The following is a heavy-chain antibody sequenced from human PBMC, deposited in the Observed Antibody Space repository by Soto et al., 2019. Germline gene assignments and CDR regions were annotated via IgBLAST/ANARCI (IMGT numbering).Heavy chain of an antibody. CDR3: ARADIVVVVARIGLGAFDI. D-gene: IGHD2-15*01. CDR2: INPKNGAT. Sequence: ASVKVSCKASGYSFTGYSMHRVRQAPGQGLEWMGWINPKNGATNYAQKLQGRVTMTTDTSTSTAYMELRSLRSDDTAVYYCARADIVVVVARIGLGAFDIWGQGTMVTVSS. V-gene: IGHV1-18*04. CDR1: GYSFTGYS. J-gene: IGHJ3*02.